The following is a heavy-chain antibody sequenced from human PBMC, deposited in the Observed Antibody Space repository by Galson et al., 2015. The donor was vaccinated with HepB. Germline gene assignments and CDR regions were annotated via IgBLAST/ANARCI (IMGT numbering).Heavy chain of an antibody. J-gene: IGHJ4*02. CDR2: ISGSGGST. V-gene: IGHV3-23*01. CDR3: AKDAGKATLDSSGWCYFDY. Sequence: SLRLSCAASGFTFSSYAMSWVRQAPGKGLEWVSAISGSGGSTYYADSVKGRFTISRDNSKNTLYLQMNSLRAEDTAVYYCAKDAGKATLDSSGWCYFDYWGQGTLVTVSS. CDR1: GFTFSSYA. D-gene: IGHD6-19*01.